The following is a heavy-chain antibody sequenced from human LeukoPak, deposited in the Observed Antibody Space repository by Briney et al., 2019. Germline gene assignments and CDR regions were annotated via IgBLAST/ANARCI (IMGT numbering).Heavy chain of an antibody. CDR2: INPSGGST. D-gene: IGHD3-10*01. Sequence: ASVKVSCKASGYTFTSYYMHWVRQAPGQGLEWMGIINPSGGSTSYAQKFQGRVTMTEDTSTDTAYMELSSLRSEDTAVYYCAKDYGSGKVDLVSYYFDYWGQGTLVTVSS. CDR1: GYTFTSYY. J-gene: IGHJ4*02. V-gene: IGHV1-46*01. CDR3: AKDYGSGKVDLVSYYFDY.